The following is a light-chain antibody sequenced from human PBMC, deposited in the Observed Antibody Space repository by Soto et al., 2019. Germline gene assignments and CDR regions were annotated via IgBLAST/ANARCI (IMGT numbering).Light chain of an antibody. CDR2: AAS. V-gene: IGKV1-39*01. J-gene: IGKJ1*01. CDR3: QQYKNWPRT. CDR1: QGISTY. Sequence: DIQMTQSPSSQSASVGERVTITCRASQGISTYLNWYQQKPGKAPKLLIYAASSLQSGVPSRFSGSGSETEFTLTISSLQSEDFAVYYCQQYKNWPRTFGQGTKVDIK.